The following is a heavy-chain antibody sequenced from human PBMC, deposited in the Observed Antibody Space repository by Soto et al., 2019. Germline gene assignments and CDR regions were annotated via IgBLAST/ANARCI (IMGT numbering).Heavy chain of an antibody. J-gene: IGHJ4*02. V-gene: IGHV3-48*03. Sequence: EVQLVESGGGLVQPGGSLRLSCVASGFTFSSYEMNWVRQAPGKGLEWVACINTSGGTIYYADSVKGRFTISRDNAKNSLYLQMNSLRAEDTAVYYCAREPEFSHDSTGYRPFAYWGQGTRVTVSS. CDR1: GFTFSSYE. CDR3: AREPEFSHDSTGYRPFAY. D-gene: IGHD3-22*01. CDR2: INTSGGTI.